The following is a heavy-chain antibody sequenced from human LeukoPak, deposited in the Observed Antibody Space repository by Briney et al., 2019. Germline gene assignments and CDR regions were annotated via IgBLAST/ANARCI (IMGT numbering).Heavy chain of an antibody. J-gene: IGHJ3*02. CDR2: IYTSGST. CDR1: GYSISSGYY. V-gene: IGHV4-4*07. Sequence: SETLSLTCTVSGYSISSGYYWGWIRQPAGKGLEWIGRIYTSGSTNYNPSLKSRVTMSVDTSKNQFSLKLSSVTAADTAVYYCARHYSGTLHRLPAAFDIWGQGTMVTVSS. D-gene: IGHD1-26*01. CDR3: ARHYSGTLHRLPAAFDI.